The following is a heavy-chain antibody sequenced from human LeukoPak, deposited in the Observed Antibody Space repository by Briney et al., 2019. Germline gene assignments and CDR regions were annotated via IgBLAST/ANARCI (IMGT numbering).Heavy chain of an antibody. J-gene: IGHJ6*02. CDR3: AIVVVTAGLDV. CDR1: GFTFSSYE. V-gene: IGHV3-48*03. Sequence: GGSLRLSCAASGFTFSSYEMNWVRQAPGKGLEWVSYISSSGSTIYYADSVKGRFTISRDNAKNSLYLQMNSLRAEDTAVYYCAIVVVTAGLDVWGQGTTVTVSS. CDR2: ISSSGSTI. D-gene: IGHD2-21*02.